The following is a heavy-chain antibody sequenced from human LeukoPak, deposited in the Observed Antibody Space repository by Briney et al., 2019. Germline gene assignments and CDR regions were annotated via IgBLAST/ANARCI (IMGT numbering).Heavy chain of an antibody. J-gene: IGHJ3*02. V-gene: IGHV4-61*02. CDR3: ARDPLLDGEWEPIDAFDI. D-gene: IGHD1-26*01. CDR1: GGSISSGSYY. CDR2: IYTSGST. Sequence: SQTLSLTCTVSGGSISSGSYYWSWIRQPAGKGLEWIGRIYTSGSTNYNPSLKSRVTISVDTSKNQFSLKLSSVTAADTAVYYCARDPLLDGEWEPIDAFDIWGPGTMVTVSS.